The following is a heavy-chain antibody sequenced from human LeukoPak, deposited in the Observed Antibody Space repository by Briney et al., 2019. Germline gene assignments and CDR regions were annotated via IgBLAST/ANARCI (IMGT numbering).Heavy chain of an antibody. CDR2: IYNSGST. V-gene: IGHV4-38-2*01. CDR3: ARLQGLYSSSYDY. D-gene: IGHD6-6*01. Sequence: SETLSLTCAVSGYSISSGYYWGWIRQPPGKGLEWIGSIYNSGSTHYNPSLKSRVTISVDTSKNQFSLKLSSMTAADTAVYYCARLQGLYSSSYDYWGQGTLVTVSS. J-gene: IGHJ4*02. CDR1: GYSISSGYY.